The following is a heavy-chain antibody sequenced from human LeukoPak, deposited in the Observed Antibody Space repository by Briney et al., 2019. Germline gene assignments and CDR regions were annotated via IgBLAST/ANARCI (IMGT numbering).Heavy chain of an antibody. CDR2: ISAYNGNT. V-gene: IGHV1-18*01. Sequence: ASVKVSCKASGFTFTSYGISWVRQAPGQGLEWMGWISAYNGNTNYAQKLQGRVTMTTDTSTSTAYMELRSLTSDDTAVYYCARTPTVPMGHDIWGQGTMVSVSS. J-gene: IGHJ3*02. CDR3: ARTPTVPMGHDI. D-gene: IGHD4-17*01. CDR1: GFTFTSYG.